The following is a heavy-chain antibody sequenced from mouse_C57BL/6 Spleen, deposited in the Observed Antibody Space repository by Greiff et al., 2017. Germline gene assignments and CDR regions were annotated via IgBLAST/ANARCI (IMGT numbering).Heavy chain of an antibody. J-gene: IGHJ4*01. CDR3: VRQEDSKSVYAMDY. D-gene: IGHD2-5*01. Sequence: EVMLVESGGGLVQPKGSLKLSCAASGFSFNTYAMNWVRQAPGKGLEWVARIRSKSNNYATYYADSVKDRFTISRDDSESMLYLQMNNLKTEDTAMYYCVRQEDSKSVYAMDYWGQGTSVTVSS. CDR2: IRSKSNNYAT. V-gene: IGHV10-1*01. CDR1: GFSFNTYA.